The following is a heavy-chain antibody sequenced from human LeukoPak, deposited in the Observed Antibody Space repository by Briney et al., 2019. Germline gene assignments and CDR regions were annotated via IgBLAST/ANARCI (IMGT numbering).Heavy chain of an antibody. J-gene: IGHJ3*02. CDR2: IRYDESDK. CDR1: GFTFSSYG. Sequence: GGSLRLSCVASGFTFSSYGMNWVRQAPGKGLEWVAFIRYDESDKYYADSVKGRFTISRDKSKNTLYLQMNSLRAEDTAVFYCAKTTRGYGGFGGLVSGAFEIWGQGTMVTVS. CDR3: AKTTRGYGGFGGLVSGAFEI. V-gene: IGHV3-30*02. D-gene: IGHD5-12*01.